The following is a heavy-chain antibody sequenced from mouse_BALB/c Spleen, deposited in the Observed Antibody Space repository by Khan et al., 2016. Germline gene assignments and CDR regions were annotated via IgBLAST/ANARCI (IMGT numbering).Heavy chain of an antibody. Sequence: VQLKQSGAELVKPGASVKLSCTASGFNIKDTYMHWVKQRPEQGLEWIGRIDPANGNTKYDPKFQGKATITADTSSNTAYLQLSSLTSEYTAVYYCARSPYDDDVGFAYWGQGTLVTVSA. CDR3: ARSPYDDDVGFAY. D-gene: IGHD2-4*01. J-gene: IGHJ3*01. CDR1: GFNIKDTY. CDR2: IDPANGNT. V-gene: IGHV14-3*02.